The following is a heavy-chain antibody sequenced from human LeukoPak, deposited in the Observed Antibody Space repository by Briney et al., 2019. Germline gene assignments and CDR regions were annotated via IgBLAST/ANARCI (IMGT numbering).Heavy chain of an antibody. V-gene: IGHV3-48*03. CDR2: ISSSGSTI. CDR3: ARARKAYYFDY. Sequence: GGSLRLSCAAPGFTFSSYEMNWVRQAPGKGLEWVSYISSSGSTIYYADSVKGRFTISRDNAKNSLYLQMNSLRAEDTAVYYCARARKAYYFDYWGQGTLVTVSS. CDR1: GFTFSSYE. J-gene: IGHJ4*02.